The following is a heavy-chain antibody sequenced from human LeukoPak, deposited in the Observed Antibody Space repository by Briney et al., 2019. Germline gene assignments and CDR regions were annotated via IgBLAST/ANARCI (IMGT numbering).Heavy chain of an antibody. Sequence: SETLSLTCTVSGGSISSYYWSWIRQPPGKGLEWIGYIYYSGSTNYNPSLKSRVTISVDTSKNQLSLKLTSVTAADTAVYYCARQGIAAAGSPFDSWGQGTLVTVSS. CDR2: IYYSGST. D-gene: IGHD6-13*01. CDR1: GGSISSYY. CDR3: ARQGIAAAGSPFDS. J-gene: IGHJ4*02. V-gene: IGHV4-59*08.